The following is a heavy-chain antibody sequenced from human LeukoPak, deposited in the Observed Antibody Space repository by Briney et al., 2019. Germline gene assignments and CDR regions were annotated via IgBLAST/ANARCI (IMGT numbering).Heavy chain of an antibody. D-gene: IGHD6-19*01. V-gene: IGHV3-74*01. CDR3: ARGYSSGFGYAYFDL. Sequence: GGSLRLSCAASGFTFSSYWMHWVRQAPGKGLVWVSRINSDGSSASYADSVKGRFTISRDNAKNTLYLQMNSLRAEDTAVYYCARGYSSGFGYAYFDLWGRGTLVTVSS. J-gene: IGHJ2*01. CDR1: GFTFSSYW. CDR2: INSDGSSA.